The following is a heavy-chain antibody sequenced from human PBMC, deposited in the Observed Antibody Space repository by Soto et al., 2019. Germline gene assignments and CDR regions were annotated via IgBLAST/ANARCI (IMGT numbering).Heavy chain of an antibody. CDR2: IKQDGSEK. V-gene: IGHV3-7*03. D-gene: IGHD3-22*01. Sequence: GALRLSCAASGFTFSSYWMSWVRQAPGKGLEWVANIKQDGSEKYYVDSVKGRFTISRDNAKNSLYLQMNSLRAEDTAVYYCARAWYYDSSGYYLSDYWGQGTLVTVS. CDR3: ARAWYYDSSGYYLSDY. J-gene: IGHJ4*02. CDR1: GFTFSSYW.